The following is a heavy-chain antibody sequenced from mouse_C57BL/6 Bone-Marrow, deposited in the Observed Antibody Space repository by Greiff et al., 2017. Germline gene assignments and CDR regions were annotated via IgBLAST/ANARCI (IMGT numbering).Heavy chain of an antibody. Sequence: VKLQESGAELARPGASVKLSCKASGYTFTSYGISWVKQRTGQGLEWIGEIYPRSGNTYYNEKFKGKATLTADKSSSTACMELRSLTSEDSAVYFCARSSYYYGSSLMDYWGQGTSVTVSS. J-gene: IGHJ4*01. CDR1: GYTFTSYG. CDR2: IYPRSGNT. CDR3: ARSSYYYGSSLMDY. V-gene: IGHV1-81*01. D-gene: IGHD1-1*01.